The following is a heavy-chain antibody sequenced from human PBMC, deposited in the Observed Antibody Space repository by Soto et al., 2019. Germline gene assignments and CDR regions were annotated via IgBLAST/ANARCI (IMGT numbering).Heavy chain of an antibody. CDR1: GGSISSGDYY. CDR2: IYYSGST. D-gene: IGHD4-17*01. Sequence: PSETLSLTCTVSGGSISSGDYYWSWIRQHPGKGLEWIGYIYYSGSTYYNPSLKSRVTISVDTSKNQFSPKLSSVTAADTAVYYCARSSQSTVTTIDYWGQGTLVTVSS. V-gene: IGHV4-31*03. J-gene: IGHJ4*02. CDR3: ARSSQSTVTTIDY.